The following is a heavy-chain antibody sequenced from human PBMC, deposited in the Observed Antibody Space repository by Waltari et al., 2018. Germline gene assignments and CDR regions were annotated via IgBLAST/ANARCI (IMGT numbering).Heavy chain of an antibody. Sequence: QVQLVESGGGVVQPGRSLRLSCAASGFTFSSYAMHWVRQAPGKGLEWVAVISYDGSNKYYADSMKGRFTISRDNSKNTLYLQMNSLRAEDTAVYYCARDQVTNPGDYWGQGTLVTVSS. CDR3: ARDQVTNPGDY. CDR2: ISYDGSNK. J-gene: IGHJ4*02. V-gene: IGHV3-30-3*01. CDR1: GFTFSSYA. D-gene: IGHD4-4*01.